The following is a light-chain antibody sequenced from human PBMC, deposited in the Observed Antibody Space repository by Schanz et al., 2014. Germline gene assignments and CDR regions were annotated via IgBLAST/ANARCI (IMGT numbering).Light chain of an antibody. CDR1: SSDVGGYNY. CDR3: NSYGGSNNLV. V-gene: IGLV2-8*01. CDR2: EVS. Sequence: QSALTQPASVSGSPGQSITISCTGTSSDVGGYNYVSWYQQHPDKAPKLMIFEVSKRPSGVPDRFSGSKSGNPASLTVSGLQAEDEADYYCNSYGGSNNLVFGGGTKLTVL. J-gene: IGLJ2*01.